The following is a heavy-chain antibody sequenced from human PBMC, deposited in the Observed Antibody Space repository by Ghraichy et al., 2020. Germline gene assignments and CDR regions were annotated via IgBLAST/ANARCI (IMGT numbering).Heavy chain of an antibody. Sequence: SETLSLTCTVSGGSISSYYWSWIRQPPGKRLEWIGYIYYSGSTNYNPSLKSRVTISVDTSKNQFSLKLSSVTAADTAVYYCARSSQGRFLEWLSARRHFDYWGQGTLVTVSS. D-gene: IGHD3-3*01. J-gene: IGHJ4*02. CDR2: IYYSGST. CDR3: ARSSQGRFLEWLSARRHFDY. V-gene: IGHV4-59*01. CDR1: GGSISSYY.